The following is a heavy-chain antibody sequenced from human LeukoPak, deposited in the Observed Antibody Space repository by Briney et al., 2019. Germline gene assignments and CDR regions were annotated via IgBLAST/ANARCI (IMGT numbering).Heavy chain of an antibody. CDR1: GGSISSHY. Sequence: PSETLSLTCTLSGGSISSHYWSWIRQPPGKGLEWIGYIYYSGSTNYNPSLKNRVTMSVDTSKNQFSLKLNSVTAADTAVYYCARGDWFDPWGQGTLVTVSS. V-gene: IGHV4-59*11. CDR2: IYYSGST. J-gene: IGHJ5*02. CDR3: ARGDWFDP.